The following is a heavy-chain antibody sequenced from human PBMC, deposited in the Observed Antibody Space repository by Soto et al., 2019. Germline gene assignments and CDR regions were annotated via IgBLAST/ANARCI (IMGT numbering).Heavy chain of an antibody. Sequence: QVQLVQSGAEVKKPGASVKVSCKASGYTFTSYGISWVRQAPGQGLGWMGWISAYNGNTNYAQKLQGRVTMTTDTSTSTAYMELRSLRSDDTAVYYCARPGGRYCSGGSCLLLDYWGQGTLVTVSS. D-gene: IGHD2-15*01. CDR1: GYTFTSYG. J-gene: IGHJ4*02. V-gene: IGHV1-18*01. CDR3: ARPGGRYCSGGSCLLLDY. CDR2: ISAYNGNT.